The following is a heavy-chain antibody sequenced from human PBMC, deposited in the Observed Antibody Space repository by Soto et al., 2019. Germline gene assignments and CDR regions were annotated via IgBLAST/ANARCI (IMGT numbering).Heavy chain of an antibody. CDR1: GYTFTSYG. CDR3: ARDSPFALVLGGFDY. J-gene: IGHJ4*02. D-gene: IGHD6-13*01. Sequence: QVQLVQSGAEVKKPGASVKVSCKASGYTFTSYGISWVRQAPGQGLEWMGWISAYNGNTNYAQKLQGRVTMNTDTSTRTAYMELRSLRSDDTAVYYCARDSPFALVLGGFDYWGQGTLVTVSS. V-gene: IGHV1-18*04. CDR2: ISAYNGNT.